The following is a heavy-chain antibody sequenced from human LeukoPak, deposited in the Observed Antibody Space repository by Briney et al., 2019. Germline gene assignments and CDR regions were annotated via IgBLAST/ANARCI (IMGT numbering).Heavy chain of an antibody. D-gene: IGHD3-10*01. J-gene: IGHJ5*02. CDR1: GYTFTNYY. Sequence: ASVKVSCKASGYTFTNYYVHWVRQAPGQGLEWMGWINLNTGDTNYAQKLQGRVTMTTDTSTNAAYMELSKLTSDDTAVYYCGRGSKSFDPWGQGTLVTVSS. V-gene: IGHV1-2*02. CDR3: GRGSKSFDP. CDR2: INLNTGDT.